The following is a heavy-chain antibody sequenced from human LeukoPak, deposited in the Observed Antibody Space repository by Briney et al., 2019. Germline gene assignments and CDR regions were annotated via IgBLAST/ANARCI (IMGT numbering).Heavy chain of an antibody. CDR3: ARHRAEYYYGMDV. D-gene: IGHD6-25*01. CDR1: GGAFSSYA. CDR2: IIPIFGTA. Sequence: ASVKVSCKASGGAFSSYAISWVRQAPGQGLEWMGGIIPIFGTANYAQKFQGRVTITADESTSTAYMELSSLRAEDTAVYYCARHRAEYYYGMDVWGQGTTVTVSS. J-gene: IGHJ6*02. V-gene: IGHV1-69*01.